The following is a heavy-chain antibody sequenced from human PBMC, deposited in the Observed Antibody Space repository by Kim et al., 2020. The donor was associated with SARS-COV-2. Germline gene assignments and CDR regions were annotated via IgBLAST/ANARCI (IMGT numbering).Heavy chain of an antibody. Sequence: SETLSLTCNVSGGSVSSGSYYWSWIRQPPGKRLEWIGYIYYSGSTNYNPSLKSRVTISVDTSKNQFSLKLSSVIAADTAVYYCARVKAVAAMGYFDYWGQGTLVTVSS. D-gene: IGHD6-19*01. CDR3: ARVKAVAAMGYFDY. CDR2: IYYSGST. J-gene: IGHJ4*02. V-gene: IGHV4-61*01. CDR1: GGSVSSGSYY.